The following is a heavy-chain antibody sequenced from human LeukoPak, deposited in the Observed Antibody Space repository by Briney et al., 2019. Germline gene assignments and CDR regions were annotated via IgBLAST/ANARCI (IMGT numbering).Heavy chain of an antibody. Sequence: GGSLRLSCAASGFTFSSYEMNWVRQAPGKGLEWVSYISSSGSTIYYADSVKSRFTISRDNAKNSLYLQMNSLRAEDTAVYYCARDSPLRALIDGMDVWGQGTTVTVSS. J-gene: IGHJ6*02. CDR3: ARDSPLRALIDGMDV. D-gene: IGHD3-16*01. CDR2: ISSSGSTI. CDR1: GFTFSSYE. V-gene: IGHV3-48*03.